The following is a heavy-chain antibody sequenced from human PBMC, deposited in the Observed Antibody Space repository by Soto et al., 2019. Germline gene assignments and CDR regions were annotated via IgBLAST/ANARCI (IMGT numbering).Heavy chain of an antibody. V-gene: IGHV3-30*03. Sequence: PGGSLRLSCAASGFIFNRHGMHWVRQAPGKGLEWVAAISYDGSNKNYVDSVKGRFTISRDNSKNTLHLQMNSLRAEDTAVYYCARAISGVVTPFDYWGQGTLVTVSS. J-gene: IGHJ4*02. CDR1: GFIFNRHG. CDR2: ISYDGSNK. D-gene: IGHD3-3*01. CDR3: ARAISGVVTPFDY.